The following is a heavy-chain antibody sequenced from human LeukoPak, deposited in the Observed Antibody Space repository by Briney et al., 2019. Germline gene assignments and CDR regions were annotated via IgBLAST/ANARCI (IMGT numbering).Heavy chain of an antibody. CDR1: GFAFDDYA. CDR3: AKSGAAAGALYDS. D-gene: IGHD6-13*01. CDR2: ISGDDITT. J-gene: IGHJ4*02. Sequence: GGSLRLSCAATGFAFDDYAMHWVRQAPGKGREWVSLISGDDITTHYADSVKGRFTISRDNSKNSLYLQMNSLRTEDTALYYCAKSGAAAGALYDSWGQGTLVTVSS. V-gene: IGHV3-43*02.